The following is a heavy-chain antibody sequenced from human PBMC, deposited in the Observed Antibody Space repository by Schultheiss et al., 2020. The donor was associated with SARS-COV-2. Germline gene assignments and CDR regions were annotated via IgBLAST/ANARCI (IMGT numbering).Heavy chain of an antibody. CDR2: IYYSGST. J-gene: IGHJ6*02. Sequence: SQTLSLTCTVSGGSISSYYWSWIRQPPGKGLEWIGYIYYSGSTNYNPSLKSRVTISVDTSKNQFSLKLSSVTAADTAVYYCARDPYSSSPDRYYYGMDVWGQGTTVTVSS. CDR3: ARDPYSSSPDRYYYGMDV. CDR1: GGSISSYY. D-gene: IGHD6-13*01. V-gene: IGHV4-59*12.